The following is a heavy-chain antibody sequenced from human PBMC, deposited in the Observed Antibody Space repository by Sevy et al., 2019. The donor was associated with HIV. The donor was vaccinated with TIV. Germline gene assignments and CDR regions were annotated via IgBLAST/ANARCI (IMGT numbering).Heavy chain of an antibody. J-gene: IGHJ4*02. D-gene: IGHD3-16*01. V-gene: IGHV4-30-4*01. CDR1: GGSISSGDYY. Sequence: SETLSLTCTVSGGSISSGDYYWSWIRQPPGKGLEWIGFIYYSGSTYYNPSLKSRVTISLDTSKNQFSLKLSFVTAADTAVYYCAREWGRAGLGTRFDYWGLGTLVTVSS. CDR2: IYYSGST. CDR3: AREWGRAGLGTRFDY.